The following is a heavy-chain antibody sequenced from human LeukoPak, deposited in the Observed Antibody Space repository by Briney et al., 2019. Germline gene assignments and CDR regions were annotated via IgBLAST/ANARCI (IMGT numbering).Heavy chain of an antibody. CDR3: ARGSLVVVVAATGSYYYYYYMDV. V-gene: IGHV4-34*01. Sequence: SETLSLTCAVYGGSFSGYYWSWIRQPPGKGLEWIGEINHSGSTNYNPSLKSRVTISVDTSKNQFSLKLSSVTVADTAVYYCARGSLVVVVAATGSYYYYYYMDVWGKGTTVTVSS. CDR1: GGSFSGYY. J-gene: IGHJ6*03. CDR2: INHSGST. D-gene: IGHD2-15*01.